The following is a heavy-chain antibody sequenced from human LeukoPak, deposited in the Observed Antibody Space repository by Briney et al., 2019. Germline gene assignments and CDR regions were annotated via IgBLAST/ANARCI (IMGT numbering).Heavy chain of an antibody. V-gene: IGHV3-23*01. CDR2: ISGTGGST. CDR3: ARGHYGLDV. Sequence: GGSLRLSCAASGFTFSNYAMSWVRQAPGKGLEWVSGISGTGGSTYYADSVKGRFTISRDNSKNTVYLQVNSLRAEDTAVYYCARGHYGLDVWGQGTTVAVSS. CDR1: GFTFSNYA. J-gene: IGHJ6*02.